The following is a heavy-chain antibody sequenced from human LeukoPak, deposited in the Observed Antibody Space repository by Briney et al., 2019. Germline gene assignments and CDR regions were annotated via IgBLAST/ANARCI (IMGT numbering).Heavy chain of an antibody. CDR3: ARRPGEYSGNDFDY. V-gene: IGHV4-39*01. J-gene: IGHJ4*02. Sequence: SETLSLTCTVSGGSISSRNDYWGWIRQPPGKGLEWIGSIYYTGSTHYNPSLKSRVTISVDTSKNQFSLKLSSVTAADTAVYYCARRPGEYSGNDFDYWGQATLVTVSS. CDR2: IYYTGST. CDR1: GGSISSRNDY. D-gene: IGHD1-26*01.